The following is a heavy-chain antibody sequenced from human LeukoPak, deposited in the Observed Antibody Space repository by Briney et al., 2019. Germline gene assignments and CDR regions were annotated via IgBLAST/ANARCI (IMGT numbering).Heavy chain of an antibody. CDR3: ARGSVRDASSSPRHWFDP. CDR2: INHSGST. Sequence: LETLSLTCAVYGGSFSDYYWSWIRQPPGKGLEWIGEINHSGSTNYNPSLKSRVPISVDTSTNQFSLKMSSVTAADTAVYFCARGSVRDASSSPRHWFDPWGQGTLVTVSS. J-gene: IGHJ5*02. CDR1: GGSFSDYY. V-gene: IGHV4-34*01. D-gene: IGHD3-22*01.